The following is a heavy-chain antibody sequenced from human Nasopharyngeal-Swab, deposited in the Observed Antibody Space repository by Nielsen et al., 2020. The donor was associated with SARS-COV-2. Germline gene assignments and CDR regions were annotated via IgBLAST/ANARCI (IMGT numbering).Heavy chain of an antibody. Sequence: WIRQPPGKGLEWIGQINHSGSTNYNPSLKSRVTISVDTSKNHFSLELISVTAADTAVYYRARARGDSSGFSYWGQGTLVTVSS. CDR3: ARARGDSSGFSY. CDR2: INHSGST. V-gene: IGHV4-34*01. D-gene: IGHD3-22*01. J-gene: IGHJ4*01.